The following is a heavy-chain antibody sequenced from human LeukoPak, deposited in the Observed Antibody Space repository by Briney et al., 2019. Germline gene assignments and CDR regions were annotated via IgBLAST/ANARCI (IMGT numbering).Heavy chain of an antibody. V-gene: IGHV4-30-4*01. J-gene: IGHJ2*01. Sequence: KPSETLSLTCTVSGGSISSGDYYWSWIRQPPGKGLEWIGYIYYSGSTYYNPSLKSRVTISVDTSKNQFSLKLSSVTAADTAVYYCARSVVPAAMDWYFDLWGRGTLVTVSS. CDR2: IYYSGST. CDR1: GGSISSGDYY. CDR3: ARSVVPAAMDWYFDL. D-gene: IGHD2-2*01.